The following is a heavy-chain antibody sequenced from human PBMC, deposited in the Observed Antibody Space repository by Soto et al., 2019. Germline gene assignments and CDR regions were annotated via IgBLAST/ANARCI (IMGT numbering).Heavy chain of an antibody. V-gene: IGHV4-59*01. CDR1: GGSISSYY. CDR2: IYYSGST. Sequence: LPEPLSLTCTVSGGSISSYYWSWIRQPPGKGLEWIGYIYYSGSTNYNPSLKSRVTISVDTSKNQFSLKLSSVTAADTAVYYCARVRITHSGRRKAGFDPWGQGTLVTVSS. J-gene: IGHJ5*02. CDR3: ARVRITHSGRRKAGFDP. D-gene: IGHD5-12*01.